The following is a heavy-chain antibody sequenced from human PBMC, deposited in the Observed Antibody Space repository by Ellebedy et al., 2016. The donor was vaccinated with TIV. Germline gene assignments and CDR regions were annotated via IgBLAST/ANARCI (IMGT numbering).Heavy chain of an antibody. CDR1: GGSISSYY. V-gene: IGHV4-59*01. D-gene: IGHD3-10*01. Sequence: MPSETLSLTCTVSGGSISSYYWSWIRQPPGKGLEWIGYISDSGSTNYNPSLKSRVFISVDTSKTQFSLRLSSVTAADTAVYYCARDAGVLSDYYYYTMDVWGQGTTVTVSS. CDR2: ISDSGST. CDR3: ARDAGVLSDYYYYTMDV. J-gene: IGHJ6*02.